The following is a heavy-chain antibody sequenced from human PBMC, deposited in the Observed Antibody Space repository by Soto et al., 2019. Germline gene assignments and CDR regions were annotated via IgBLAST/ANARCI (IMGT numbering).Heavy chain of an antibody. CDR2: INPNSGGT. V-gene: IGHV1-2*02. CDR1: GYTFTGYY. J-gene: IGHJ6*02. CDR3: ARDILTGYYKPQYYYYYYGMDV. D-gene: IGHD3-9*01. Sequence: ASVKVSCKASGYTFTGYYMHWVRQAPGQGLEWMGWINPNSGGTNYAQRFQGRVTMTRDTSISTVYMELSSLRSEDTAVYYCARDILTGYYKPQYYYYYYGMDVWGQGTTVTISS.